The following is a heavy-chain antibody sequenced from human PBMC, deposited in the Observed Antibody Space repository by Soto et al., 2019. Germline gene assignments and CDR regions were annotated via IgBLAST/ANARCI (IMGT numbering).Heavy chain of an antibody. V-gene: IGHV1-69*12. J-gene: IGHJ4*02. CDR1: GGTFSSYA. D-gene: IGHD2-15*01. CDR2: IIPIFGTA. Sequence: QVQLVQSGAEVKKPGSSVKVSCKASGGTFSSYAISWVRQAPGQGLEWMGGIIPIFGTANYAQKFQGRGTITADESTSTAYMELSSPTSEDTAVYYCARESRYCSGGSCYCLPGIDYWGQGTRVTVSS. CDR3: ARESRYCSGGSCYCLPGIDY.